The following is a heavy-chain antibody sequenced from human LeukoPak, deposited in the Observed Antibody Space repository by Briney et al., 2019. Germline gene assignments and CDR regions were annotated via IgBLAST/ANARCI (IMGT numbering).Heavy chain of an antibody. CDR3: ARDGTFGVISMPSDY. CDR2: INPNSGDT. V-gene: IGHV1-2*02. CDR1: GYTFTGYY. J-gene: IGHJ4*02. D-gene: IGHD3-3*01. Sequence: AASVKVSCKASGYTFTGYYIHWLRQAPGQGLEWMGWINPNSGDTNYAQEFQGRVTMTRDTSISTAYMELTWPRSDDTAVYYCARDGTFGVISMPSDYWGQGTLVTASS.